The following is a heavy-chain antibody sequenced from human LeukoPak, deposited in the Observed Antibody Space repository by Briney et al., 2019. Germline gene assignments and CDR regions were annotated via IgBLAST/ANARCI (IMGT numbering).Heavy chain of an antibody. Sequence: GESLKISCKGSGYSFSSYWIGRVRQMPGKGLEWMGMIYPGDSDTRYSPSFQGQVTISADKSISTAYLQWSSLKASDTAMYYCARRAYCGGDCYLDYWGQGTLVTVSS. CDR3: ARRAYCGGDCYLDY. V-gene: IGHV5-51*01. J-gene: IGHJ4*02. CDR1: GYSFSSYW. D-gene: IGHD2-21*02. CDR2: IYPGDSDT.